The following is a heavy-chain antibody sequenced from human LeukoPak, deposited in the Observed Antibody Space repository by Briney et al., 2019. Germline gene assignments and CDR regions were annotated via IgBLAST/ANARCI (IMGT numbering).Heavy chain of an antibody. V-gene: IGHV1-18*01. CDR3: ARDRNYYGSGSYRS. D-gene: IGHD3-10*01. J-gene: IGHJ5*02. CDR2: ISAYNGNT. CDR1: GYTFTSYG. Sequence: ASVKVSFKASGYTFTSYGISWVRQAPGQGLEWMGWISAYNGNTNYAQKLQGRVTMTTDTSTSTAYMELRSLRSDDTAVYYCARDRNYYGSGSYRSWGQGTLVTVSS.